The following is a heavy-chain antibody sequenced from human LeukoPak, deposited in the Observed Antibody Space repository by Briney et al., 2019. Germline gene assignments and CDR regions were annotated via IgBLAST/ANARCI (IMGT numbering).Heavy chain of an antibody. D-gene: IGHD4-17*01. J-gene: IGHJ4*02. CDR2: IYTSGST. Sequence: SQTLSLTCTVSGGSISSGNYYWSWIRQPAGKGLEWIGRIYTSGSTNYNPSLKSRVTISVDMSKSQLSLKLSSVTAADTAVYFCARGSTVTADLYYWGQGTLVTVSS. CDR3: ARGSTVTADLYY. CDR1: GGSISSGNYY. V-gene: IGHV4-61*02.